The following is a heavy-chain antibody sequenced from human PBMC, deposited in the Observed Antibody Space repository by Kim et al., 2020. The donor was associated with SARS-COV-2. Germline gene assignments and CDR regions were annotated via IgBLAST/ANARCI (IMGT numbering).Heavy chain of an antibody. CDR3: AGTRYYYGSGSYYAPLYYYYGMDV. CDR2: IYYSWST. Sequence: SETLSLTCTVSGVSISSSSYYWGWIRQPPGKGLEWIGSIYYSWSTYYNPSLKSRVTISVDTSKNQFSLRLSPVTAAAAAVYYCAGTRYYYGSGSYYAPLYYYYGMDVWGQGTTVTVSS. D-gene: IGHD3-10*01. CDR1: GVSISSSSYY. V-gene: IGHV4-39*01. J-gene: IGHJ6*02.